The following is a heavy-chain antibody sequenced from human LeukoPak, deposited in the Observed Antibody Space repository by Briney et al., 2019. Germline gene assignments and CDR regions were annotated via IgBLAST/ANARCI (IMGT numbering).Heavy chain of an antibody. J-gene: IGHJ4*02. D-gene: IGHD3-22*01. V-gene: IGHV4-34*01. CDR2: INHSGST. Sequence: SETLSLTCAVYGGSFSGYYWSWIRQPPGKGLGWIGEINHSGSTNYNPSLKSRVTISVDTSKNQFSLKLSSVTAADTAVYYCARAGYDSSGYYWDYWGQGTLVTVSS. CDR3: ARAGYDSSGYYWDY. CDR1: GGSFSGYY.